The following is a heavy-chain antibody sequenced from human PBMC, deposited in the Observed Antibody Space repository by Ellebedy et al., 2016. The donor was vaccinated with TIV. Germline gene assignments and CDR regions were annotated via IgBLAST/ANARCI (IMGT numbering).Heavy chain of an antibody. CDR1: RFTFRSYD. Sequence: GESLKISCAASRFTFRSYDMHWVRQATGKGLEWVSAIGTAGDTYYPGSVKGRFTISRENAKNSLYLQMNSLRAEDTAVHYCARVRFGDTAVDYWGQGTLVTVSS. D-gene: IGHD5-18*01. CDR2: IGTAGDT. V-gene: IGHV3-13*01. CDR3: ARVRFGDTAVDY. J-gene: IGHJ4*02.